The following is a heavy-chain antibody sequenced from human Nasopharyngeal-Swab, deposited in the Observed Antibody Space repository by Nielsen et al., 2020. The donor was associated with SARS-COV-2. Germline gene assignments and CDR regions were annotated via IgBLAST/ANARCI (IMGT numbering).Heavy chain of an antibody. D-gene: IGHD3-16*01. V-gene: IGHV3-15*01. CDR3: VTDFGGF. Sequence: GEPLKISCAASGFTFSDAWMSWVRQAPGKGLEWVGRIKSETDGGTTDYAAPVKGRFTISRDDSKNTLHLQLNSLNTEDTAMYYCVTDFGGFWGQGTLVTVSS. J-gene: IGHJ4*02. CDR2: IKSETDGGTT. CDR1: GFTFSDAW.